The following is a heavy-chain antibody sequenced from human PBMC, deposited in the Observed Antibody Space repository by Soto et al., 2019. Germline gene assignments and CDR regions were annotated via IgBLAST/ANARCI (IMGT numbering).Heavy chain of an antibody. Sequence: QVQLVESGGGVVQPGRPLRLSCAASGFVFNTFGMHWVRQAPGKGREWVAVIWYDGSKKYYADSVQGRFTISRDNSRNTLFLQMSSLTAVDTAVYYCARLHYQYGMDVWGQGTTVTVSS. CDR2: IWYDGSKK. D-gene: IGHD4-17*01. V-gene: IGHV3-33*02. CDR3: ARLHYQYGMDV. CDR1: GFVFNTFG. J-gene: IGHJ6*02.